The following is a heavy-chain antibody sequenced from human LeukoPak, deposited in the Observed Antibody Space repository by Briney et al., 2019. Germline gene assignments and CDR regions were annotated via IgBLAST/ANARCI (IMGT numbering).Heavy chain of an antibody. CDR3: ARTYYYGSGSYRLDYYGMDV. V-gene: IGHV1-8*01. CDR1: GYTFTSYD. CDR2: MNPNSGNT. D-gene: IGHD3-10*01. J-gene: IGHJ6*02. Sequence: ASVKVSCKASGYTFTSYDMNWVRQATGQGLEWMGWMNPNSGNTGYAQKFQGRVTMTRNTSISTAYMELSSLRSEDTAVYYCARTYYYGSGSYRLDYYGMDVWGQGTTITVSS.